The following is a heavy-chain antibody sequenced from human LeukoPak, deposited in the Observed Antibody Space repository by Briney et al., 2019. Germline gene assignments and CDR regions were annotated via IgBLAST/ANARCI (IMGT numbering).Heavy chain of an antibody. CDR2: INHSGST. J-gene: IGHJ4*02. V-gene: IGHV4-34*01. Sequence: PSETLSLTCAVYGGSFSGYYWSWIRQPPGKGLEWIGEINHSGSTNYNPSLKSRVTISVDTSKNQFSLKLSSVTAADTAVYYCASEQPPAFWGQGTLVTVSS. CDR1: GGSFSGYY. D-gene: IGHD6-13*01. CDR3: ASEQPPAF.